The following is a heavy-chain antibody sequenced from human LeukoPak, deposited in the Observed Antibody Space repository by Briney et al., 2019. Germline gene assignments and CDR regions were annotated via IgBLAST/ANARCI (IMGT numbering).Heavy chain of an antibody. CDR2: ISSSSSSYI. CDR3: ARDPPEREWKVGFDY. D-gene: IGHD3-3*01. Sequence: GGSLRLSCAASGFTFSSYSMNLVRQAPGKGLEWVSSISSSSSSYIYYADSVKGRFTISRDNAKNSLYLQMNSLRAEDTAVYYCARDPPEREWKVGFDYWGQGTLVTVSS. CDR1: GFTFSSYS. V-gene: IGHV3-21*01. J-gene: IGHJ4*02.